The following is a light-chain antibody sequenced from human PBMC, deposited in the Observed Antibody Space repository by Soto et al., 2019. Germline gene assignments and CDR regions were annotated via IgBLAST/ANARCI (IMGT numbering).Light chain of an antibody. Sequence: QSALTQPASVSGSPGQSITISCTGTSSDVGGYNSVSWYQQHPDKAPKLMIYDVSNRPSGVSNRFSGSKSGNTASLTISVLPAEDEADYYCSSKTSSTTVVFGGGTKLTVL. CDR2: DVS. J-gene: IGLJ3*02. V-gene: IGLV2-14*01. CDR1: SSDVGGYNS. CDR3: SSKTSSTTVV.